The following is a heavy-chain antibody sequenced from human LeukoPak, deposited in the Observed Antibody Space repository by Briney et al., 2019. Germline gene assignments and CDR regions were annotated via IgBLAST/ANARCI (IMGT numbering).Heavy chain of an antibody. CDR2: ISTTSRNI. CDR3: ARGADILTGYWASDY. J-gene: IGHJ4*02. CDR1: GFTFRSYS. V-gene: IGHV3-48*02. Sequence: GGSLRLSCTASGFTFRSYSMKWVRQAPGKGLEWISYISTTSRNINYADSVKGRFTISRDNVKNSLYLQMNSLRDDDTAVYYCARGADILTGYWASDYWGQGTLVTVSS. D-gene: IGHD3-9*01.